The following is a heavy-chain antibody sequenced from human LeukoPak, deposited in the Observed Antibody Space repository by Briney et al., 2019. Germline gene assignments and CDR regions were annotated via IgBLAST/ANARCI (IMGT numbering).Heavy chain of an antibody. CDR1: GFTFDDYA. J-gene: IGHJ4*02. CDR3: ARDGVYSYGYYFDY. V-gene: IGHV3-9*01. D-gene: IGHD5-18*01. CDR2: ISWNSGSI. Sequence: GGSLRLSCAASGFTFDDYAMHWVRQAPGKGLEWVSGISWNSGSIGYADSVKGRFTISRDNAKNTLYLQMNSLRAEDTAVYYCARDGVYSYGYYFDYWGQGTLVTVSS.